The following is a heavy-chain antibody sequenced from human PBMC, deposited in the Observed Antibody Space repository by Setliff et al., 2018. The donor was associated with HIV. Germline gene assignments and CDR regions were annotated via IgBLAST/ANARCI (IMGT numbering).Heavy chain of an antibody. V-gene: IGHV1-2*06. CDR2: ITPKNGAT. Sequence: ASVKVSCKASGYTLSGNDVQWVRQAPGQGLEWMGRITPKNGATTYAPKFQGRVTMTRDTSIRTAYMELTELTNDDTAVYFCARSRITFGGGIDTIDCWGQGTLVTVSS. CDR1: GYTLSGND. J-gene: IGHJ4*02. CDR3: ARSRITFGGGIDTIDC. D-gene: IGHD3-16*02.